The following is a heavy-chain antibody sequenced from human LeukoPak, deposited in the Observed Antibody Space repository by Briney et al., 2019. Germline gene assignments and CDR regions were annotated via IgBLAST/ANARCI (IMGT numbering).Heavy chain of an antibody. V-gene: IGHV3-30*03. D-gene: IGHD6-19*01. CDR2: ISYDGSNK. CDR3: ARVPGSSGWNYYFDY. CDR1: GFTFSSYG. J-gene: IGHJ4*02. Sequence: GGSLRLSCAASGFTFSSYGMHWVRQAPGKGLEWVALISYDGSNKYYADSVKGRFTISRDNSKNTLYLQMNSLRAEDTAVYYCARVPGSSGWNYYFDYWGQGTLVTVSS.